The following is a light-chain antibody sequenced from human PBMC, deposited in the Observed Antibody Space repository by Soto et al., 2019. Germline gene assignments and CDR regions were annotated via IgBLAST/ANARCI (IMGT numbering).Light chain of an antibody. CDR3: SSYTGGNARVV. Sequence: QPVLTQPASVSGSPGQSITISCTGSDVGAYRYVSWYQQHPGKAPRLMIYDVSNRPSGVSDRFSGSKSGNTASLTISGLQPEDEAYFFCSSYTGGNARVVFGGGTKVTVL. CDR1: SDVGAYRY. V-gene: IGLV2-14*01. J-gene: IGLJ2*01. CDR2: DVS.